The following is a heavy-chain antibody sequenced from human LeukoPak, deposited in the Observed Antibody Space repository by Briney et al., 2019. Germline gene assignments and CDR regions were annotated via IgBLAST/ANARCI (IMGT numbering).Heavy chain of an antibody. J-gene: IGHJ4*02. CDR3: AKGELDIVAPFDY. D-gene: IGHD5-12*01. Sequence: GGSQRLSCAASGFTFSSYAMSWVRQAPGKGLEWVSAISGSGGSTYYADSVKGRFTISRDNSKNTLYLQMNSLRAEDTAVYYCAKGELDIVAPFDYWGQGTLVTVSS. CDR1: GFTFSSYA. V-gene: IGHV3-23*01. CDR2: ISGSGGST.